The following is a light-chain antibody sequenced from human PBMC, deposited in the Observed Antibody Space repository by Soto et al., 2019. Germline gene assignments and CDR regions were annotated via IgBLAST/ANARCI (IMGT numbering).Light chain of an antibody. CDR1: QSVGSSY. CDR3: QHYGTSPFT. CDR2: GAS. J-gene: IGKJ3*01. Sequence: EIALTQSPGTLSLSPGERATLSCRASQSVGSSYVGWYQQKPGQAPRLLIYGASSRATGIPDRFTGSGSGTDFTLTITGLEPEDFAVYYCQHYGTSPFTFGPGTKVDIK. V-gene: IGKV3-20*01.